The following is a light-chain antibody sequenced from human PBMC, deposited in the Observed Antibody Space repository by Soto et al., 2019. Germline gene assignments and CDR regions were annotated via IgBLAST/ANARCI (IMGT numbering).Light chain of an antibody. V-gene: IGLV1-44*01. CDR2: SNN. CDR3: AAWDDSLNGGV. J-gene: IGLJ1*01. Sequence: QSVLTQPPSASGTPGQRVTISCSGSSFNIGSNTVNWYQQLPGTAPKLLIYSNNQRPSGVPDRFSGSKSGTSASLAISGLQSEDEADYYCAAWDDSLNGGVFGTGTKLTVL. CDR1: SFNIGSNT.